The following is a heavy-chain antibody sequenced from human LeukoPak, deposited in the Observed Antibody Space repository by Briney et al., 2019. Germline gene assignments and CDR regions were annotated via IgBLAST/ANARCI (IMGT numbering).Heavy chain of an antibody. J-gene: IGHJ4*02. Sequence: GASVKVSCKASGYSFTSYGISWVRQAPGQGLEWMGRIIPILGIANYAQKFQGRVTITADKSTSTAYMELSSLRSEDTAVYYCAREAVRTFDYWGQGTLVTVSS. V-gene: IGHV1-69*04. D-gene: IGHD4-17*01. CDR1: GYSFTSYG. CDR3: AREAVRTFDY. CDR2: IIPILGIA.